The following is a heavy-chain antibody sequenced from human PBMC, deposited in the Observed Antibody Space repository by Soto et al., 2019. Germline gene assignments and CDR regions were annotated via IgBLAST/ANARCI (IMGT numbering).Heavy chain of an antibody. CDR3: VREDDGGGRDYYGLDV. CDR2: IHYSGSV. V-gene: IGHV4-30-4*01. D-gene: IGHD4-17*01. Sequence: SETLSLTCTVSGGSISSDHYHWTWIRQTPGKGLEWIGYIHYSGSVYYNPSLQSRVTMSVDTSKNLFSLKLSSVTAADTAVYFCVREDDGGGRDYYGLDVWGQGTTVTVS. CDR1: GGSISSDHYH. J-gene: IGHJ6*02.